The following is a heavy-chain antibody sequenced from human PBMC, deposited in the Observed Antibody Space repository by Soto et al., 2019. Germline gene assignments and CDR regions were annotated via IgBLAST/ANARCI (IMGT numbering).Heavy chain of an antibody. J-gene: IGHJ4*02. Sequence: PGGSLRLSCGSSGFTFDDYAMHWARPAPGKGLEWVSGISWNSDTIGYADSVKGRFTISRDNAKKSLYLQRNSLRAEDTALYYCAKAIPPGSYYSAIDYWGQGTLVTGS. V-gene: IGHV3-9*01. CDR3: AKAIPPGSYYSAIDY. CDR2: ISWNSDTI. CDR1: GFTFDDYA. D-gene: IGHD1-26*01.